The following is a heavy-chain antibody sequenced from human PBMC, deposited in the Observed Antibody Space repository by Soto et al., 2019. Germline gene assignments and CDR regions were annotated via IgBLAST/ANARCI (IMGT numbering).Heavy chain of an antibody. CDR2: ISSSSSTI. CDR3: AREVWYQLLSTPYFDY. V-gene: IGHV3-48*01. Sequence: GGSLRLSCAASGFTFSSYSMNWVRQAPGKGLEWVSYISSSSSTIYYADSVKGRFTISRDNAKNSLYLQMNSLRAEDTAAYYCAREVWYQLLSTPYFDYWGQGTLVTVSS. J-gene: IGHJ4*02. D-gene: IGHD2-2*01. CDR1: GFTFSSYS.